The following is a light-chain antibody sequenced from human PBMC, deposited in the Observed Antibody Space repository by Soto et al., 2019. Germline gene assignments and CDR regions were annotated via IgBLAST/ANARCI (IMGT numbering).Light chain of an antibody. J-gene: IGKJ1*01. Sequence: DIQMTQSPSAMSASVGDRFTITFRASQSIGDYLAWYQDKPGKAPRLLIYDASNLKSGVPSRFSGSGSGTEFTLTIANLQPDDFATYYCQQYDIYRTFGPGTKVDI. CDR1: QSIGDY. CDR2: DAS. CDR3: QQYDIYRT. V-gene: IGKV1-5*01.